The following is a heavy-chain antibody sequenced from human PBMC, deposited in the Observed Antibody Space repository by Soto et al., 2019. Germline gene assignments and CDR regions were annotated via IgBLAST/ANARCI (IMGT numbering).Heavy chain of an antibody. CDR3: ARLPRDCNKTSCYYADH. V-gene: IGHV5-51*01. CDR2: MYPGDSDT. Sequence: HGESLKISCRGSGYDFNTNWFGWVRQLPGRGLEWVGIMYPGDSDTRYNPSLQGHVTLSVDVTVSTAFLQWRSLETSDTGMYFCARLPRDCNKTSCYYADHWGQGTQVTVS. D-gene: IGHD3-3*01. CDR1: GYDFNTNW. J-gene: IGHJ4*02.